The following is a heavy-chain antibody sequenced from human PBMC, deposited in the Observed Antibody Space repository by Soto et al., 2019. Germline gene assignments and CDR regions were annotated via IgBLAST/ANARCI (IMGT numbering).Heavy chain of an antibody. V-gene: IGHV3-23*01. CDR1: GFTFSSYA. Sequence: GGSLRLSCAASGFTFSSYAMSWVRQAPGKGLEWVSAISGSGGSTYYADSVKGRFTISRDNSKNTLYLQMNSLRAEDTAVYYCAKTIYAWSGTYYYGMDVWGQGTTVTVSS. CDR3: AKTIYAWSGTYYYGMDV. J-gene: IGHJ6*02. D-gene: IGHD3-3*01. CDR2: ISGSGGST.